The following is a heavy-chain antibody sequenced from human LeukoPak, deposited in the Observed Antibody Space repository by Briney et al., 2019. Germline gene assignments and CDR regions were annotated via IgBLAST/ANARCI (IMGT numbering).Heavy chain of an antibody. D-gene: IGHD6-19*01. CDR3: AKVPWTVAGAYYFDY. Sequence: PGGSLRLSCTTSGFTFTSYAMSWVRQPPGKGLEWVSTISGSGGSTYYADSVKGRFTISRDTSKNMLYLHMNTLRAEDSAVYYCAKVPWTVAGAYYFDYWGQGTLITVSS. V-gene: IGHV3-23*01. J-gene: IGHJ4*02. CDR1: GFTFTSYA. CDR2: ISGSGGST.